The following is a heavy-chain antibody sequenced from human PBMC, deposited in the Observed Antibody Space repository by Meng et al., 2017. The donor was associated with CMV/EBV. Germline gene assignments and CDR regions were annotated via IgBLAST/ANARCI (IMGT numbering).Heavy chain of an antibody. D-gene: IGHD6-19*01. CDR3: ARDSAVAGVVDY. V-gene: IGHV4-39*07. CDR2: IYYSGST. J-gene: IGHJ4*02. Sequence: QLQLKDPGPGLVKPSEPLSLTCTVSGGSISSSSYYWGWIRQPPGKGLEWIGSIYYSGSTYYNPSLKSRVTISVDTSKNQFSLKLCSVTAADTAVYYCARDSAVAGVVDYWGQGTLVTVSS. CDR1: GGSISSSSYY.